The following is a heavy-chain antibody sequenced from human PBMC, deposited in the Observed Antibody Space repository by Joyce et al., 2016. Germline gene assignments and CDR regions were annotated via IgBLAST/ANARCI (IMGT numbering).Heavy chain of an antibody. D-gene: IGHD3-3*01. CDR3: ARQSGPTYNWFDP. V-gene: IGHV4-59*02. Sequence: QVQLQESGPGLMKPSETLSLTCTVSGGSVSNSFWSWIRQPPGKGLEWIGHIYYSGNRAGVNYSPSLKSRVTMSAATSKSQFSLRLSFVTAGDTAVYYCARQSGPTYNWFDPWGQGTLVTVSS. J-gene: IGHJ5*02. CDR1: GGSVSNSF. CDR2: IYYSGNRAGV.